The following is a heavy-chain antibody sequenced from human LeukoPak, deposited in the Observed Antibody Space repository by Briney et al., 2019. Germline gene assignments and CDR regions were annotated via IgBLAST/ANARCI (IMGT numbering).Heavy chain of an antibody. J-gene: IGHJ6*02. Sequence: GGSLRLSCAASGFTFSDYYMSWIRQAPGKGLEWVSYISSSGSTTYYADSVKGRFTISRDNSKNTLYLQMNSLRAEDTAVYYCAKDSYSSGWYPGGDYYYGMDVWGQGTTVTVSS. D-gene: IGHD6-19*01. CDR3: AKDSYSSGWYPGGDYYYGMDV. CDR1: GFTFSDYY. V-gene: IGHV3-11*04. CDR2: ISSSGSTT.